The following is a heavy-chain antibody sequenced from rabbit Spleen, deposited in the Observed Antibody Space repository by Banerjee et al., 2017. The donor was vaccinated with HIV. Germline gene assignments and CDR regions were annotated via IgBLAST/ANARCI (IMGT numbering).Heavy chain of an antibody. CDR3: ARGGYGGHIYTMGL. CDR2: INAATAKP. V-gene: IGHV1S45*01. D-gene: IGHD4-2*01. CDR1: AFSFSDRDV. J-gene: IGHJ4*01. Sequence: QEQLVESGGGLVKPEGSLTLTCKASAFSFSDRDVMCWVRQAPGKGLEWIACINAATAKPVYATWAKGRFTISRTSSTTVTLQMTSLTAADTATYFCARGGYGGHIYTMGLWGPGTLVTVS.